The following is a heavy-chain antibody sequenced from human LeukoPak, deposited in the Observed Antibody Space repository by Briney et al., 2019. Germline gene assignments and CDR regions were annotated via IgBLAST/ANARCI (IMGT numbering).Heavy chain of an antibody. J-gene: IGHJ6*04. D-gene: IGHD3-16*01. CDR1: GFTFSSYE. Sequence: PGGSLRLSCAASGFTFSSYEMNWVRQAPGKGLEYVSAISTNGIGTYYADSVKGRFTISRDNSKNMLYLQMSSLRPEDTAVYYCVKDLRGLRPSGDHGMDVWGKGTTVTVSS. CDR2: ISTNGIGT. CDR3: VKDLRGLRPSGDHGMDV. V-gene: IGHV3-64D*06.